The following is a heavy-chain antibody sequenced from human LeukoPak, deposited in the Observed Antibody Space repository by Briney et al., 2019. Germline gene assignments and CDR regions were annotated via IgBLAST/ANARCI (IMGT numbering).Heavy chain of an antibody. J-gene: IGHJ4*02. V-gene: IGHV3-30*02. CDR3: VKDGHWTFDY. CDR2: IGHEGSNK. CDR1: GFTFSSYA. D-gene: IGHD1-1*01. Sequence: GGSLRLSCAASGFTFSSYAMHWVRQAPGKGLAWVAFIGHEGSNKYYADSVKGRFTISRDDSKSTLYLQMNSLRAEDTAVYYCVKDGHWTFDYWGQGTLVTVSS.